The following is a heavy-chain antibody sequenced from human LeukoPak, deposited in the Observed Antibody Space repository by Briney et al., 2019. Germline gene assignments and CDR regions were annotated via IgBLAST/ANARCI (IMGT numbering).Heavy chain of an antibody. CDR1: GGSISSGGYY. Sequence: SQTLSLTCTVSGGSISSGGYYWSWIRQHPGRGLEWIGYIYYSGSTYYNPSLKSRVTISVDTSKNQFSLKLSSVTAADTAVYYCAGSIAARVVLDYWGQGTLVTVSS. V-gene: IGHV4-31*03. CDR2: IYYSGST. D-gene: IGHD6-6*01. J-gene: IGHJ4*02. CDR3: AGSIAARVVLDY.